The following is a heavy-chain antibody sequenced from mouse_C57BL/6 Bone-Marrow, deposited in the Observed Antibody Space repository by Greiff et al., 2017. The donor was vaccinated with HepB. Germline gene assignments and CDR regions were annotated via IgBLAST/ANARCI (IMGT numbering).Heavy chain of an antibody. CDR3: ARGVYDGYSAPFDY. J-gene: IGHJ2*01. V-gene: IGHV1-54*01. CDR1: GYAFTNYL. CDR2: INPGSGGT. Sequence: QVQLQQSGAELVRPGTSVKVSCKASGYAFTNYLIEWVKQRPGQGLEWIGVINPGSGGTNYNEKFKGKATLTADKSSSTAYMQLSSLTSEDSAVYFCARGVYDGYSAPFDYWGQGTTLTVSS. D-gene: IGHD2-3*01.